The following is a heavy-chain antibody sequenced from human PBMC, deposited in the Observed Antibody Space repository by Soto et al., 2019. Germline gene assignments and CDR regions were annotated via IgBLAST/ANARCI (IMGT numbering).Heavy chain of an antibody. V-gene: IGHV3-23*01. Sequence: EVQLLESGGVLVQPGGSVRLSCAASGCTFSSYAMSWVRQAPGKGLEWVSAVSGSGGTTYYADSVKGRFTISRDNSKNTVYLQMNSLRVEDTAVYYCAKWYYYDSRPRKYFDYWGQGTLVIVSS. CDR1: GCTFSSYA. J-gene: IGHJ4*02. CDR2: VSGSGGTT. CDR3: AKWYYYDSRPRKYFDY. D-gene: IGHD3-22*01.